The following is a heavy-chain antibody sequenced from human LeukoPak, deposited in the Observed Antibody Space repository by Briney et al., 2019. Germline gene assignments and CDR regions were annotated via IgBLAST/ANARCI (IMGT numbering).Heavy chain of an antibody. D-gene: IGHD2-21*01. CDR2: IRSYSSYI. V-gene: IGHV3-21*01. CDR1: GFTLDNYN. J-gene: IGHJ6*03. Sequence: PGGSLRLSCAASGFTLDNYNFNWVRQAPGKGLEWVASIRSYSSYIHYADSVKGRFTISRDDAKQSLYLQMNSLRAEDTAVYFCARFAEVYYYVDVWGTGTTVTVAS. CDR3: ARFAEVYYYVDV.